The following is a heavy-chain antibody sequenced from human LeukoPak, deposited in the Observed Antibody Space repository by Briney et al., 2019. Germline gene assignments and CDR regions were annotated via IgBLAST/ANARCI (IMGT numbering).Heavy chain of an antibody. V-gene: IGHV4-34*01. J-gene: IGHJ6*03. D-gene: IGHD3-10*01. CDR3: ARGYYYGSGSYYRNYYYYMDV. CDR1: GGSFSGYY. Sequence: PSETLSLTCAVYGGSFSGYYWSWIRQPPGKGLEWIEEINHSGSTNYNPSLKSRVTISVDTSKNQFSLKLSSVTAADTAVYYCARGYYYGSGSYYRNYYYYMDVWGKGTTVTVSS. CDR2: INHSGST.